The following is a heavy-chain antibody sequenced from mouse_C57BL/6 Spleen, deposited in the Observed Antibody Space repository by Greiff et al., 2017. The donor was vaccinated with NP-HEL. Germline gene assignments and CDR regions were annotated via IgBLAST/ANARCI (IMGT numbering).Heavy chain of an antibody. D-gene: IGHD2-5*01. CDR3: TRWRSYSNPS. Sequence: QVQLQQSGAELVRPGASVTLSCKASGYTFTDYEMHWVKQTPVHGLEWIGAIDPETGGTAYNQKFKGKAILTADKSSSTAYMALRSLTAEDSAVYYCTRWRSYSNPSWGQGTTLTVSS. CDR1: GYTFTDYE. V-gene: IGHV1-15*01. CDR2: IDPETGGT. J-gene: IGHJ2*01.